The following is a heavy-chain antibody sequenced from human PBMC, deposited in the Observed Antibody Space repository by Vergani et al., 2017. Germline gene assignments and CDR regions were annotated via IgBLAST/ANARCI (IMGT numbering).Heavy chain of an antibody. J-gene: IGHJ4*02. CDR3: ARAGGPVRDTATVLGY. CDR1: GFTFSSYA. D-gene: IGHD5-18*01. CDR2: ISYDGSNK. V-gene: IGHV3-30-3*01. Sequence: QVQLVESGGGVVQPGRSLRLSCAASGFTFSSYAMHWVRQAPGKGLEWVAVISYDGSNKYYADSVKGRFTISRDNSKNTLYLQMNSLRAEDTAVYYCARAGGPVRDTATVLGYWGQGTLVTVSS.